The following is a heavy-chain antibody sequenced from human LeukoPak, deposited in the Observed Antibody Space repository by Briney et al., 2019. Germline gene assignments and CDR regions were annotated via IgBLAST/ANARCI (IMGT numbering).Heavy chain of an antibody. Sequence: GGSLRLSCAASGFTFSSYSMNWVRQAPGKGLEWVSYISSSSSTIYYADSVKGRFTISRDNAKNSLYLQMNSLRAEDTAVYYCARVVLRFSRGYFDYWGQGTLVTVSS. V-gene: IGHV3-48*01. J-gene: IGHJ4*02. CDR2: ISSSSSTI. CDR1: GFTFSSYS. CDR3: ARVVLRFSRGYFDY. D-gene: IGHD3-3*01.